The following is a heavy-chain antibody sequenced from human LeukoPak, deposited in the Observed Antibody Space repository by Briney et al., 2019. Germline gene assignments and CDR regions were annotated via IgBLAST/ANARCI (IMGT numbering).Heavy chain of an antibody. D-gene: IGHD2-21*02. CDR2: IHYSGST. J-gene: IGHJ6*02. Sequence: PSETLSLTCTVSGGSISSYYWSWIRQPPGKGLEWIGYIHYSGSTKYNPSLKSRVTISVDTSKNQFSLKVESVTAADTAVYYCASSLYGDGYHYQYGMEVWGQGTTVTVSS. CDR1: GGSISSYY. CDR3: ASSLYGDGYHYQYGMEV. V-gene: IGHV4-59*01.